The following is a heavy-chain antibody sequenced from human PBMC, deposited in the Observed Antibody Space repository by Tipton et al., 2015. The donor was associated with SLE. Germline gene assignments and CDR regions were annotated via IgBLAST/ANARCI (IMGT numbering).Heavy chain of an antibody. CDR2: INHSGST. CDR3: VRARGAVAGPEDY. V-gene: IGHV4-34*01. Sequence: TLSLTCAVYGGSFSGYYWSWIRQPPGKGLEWIGEINHSGSTNYNPSLKSRVTISVDTSKNQFSLKLSSVTAADTAVYYCVRARGAVAGPEDYWGQGTLVTVSS. J-gene: IGHJ4*02. CDR1: GGSFSGYY. D-gene: IGHD6-19*01.